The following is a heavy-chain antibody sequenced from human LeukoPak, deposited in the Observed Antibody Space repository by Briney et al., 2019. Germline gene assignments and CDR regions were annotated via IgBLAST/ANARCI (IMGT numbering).Heavy chain of an antibody. D-gene: IGHD3-10*01. V-gene: IGHV3-30*02. CDR1: GFTFSSYG. J-gene: IGHJ4*02. CDR2: TRYDGSNK. CDR3: ARDLQVTMVRPDY. Sequence: QTGGSLRLSCAASGFTFSSYGMHWVRQAPGKGLEWVAFTRYDGSNKYYADSVKGRITISRDNAKNSLYLQMNSLRAEDTAVYYCARDLQVTMVRPDYWGQGTLVTVSS.